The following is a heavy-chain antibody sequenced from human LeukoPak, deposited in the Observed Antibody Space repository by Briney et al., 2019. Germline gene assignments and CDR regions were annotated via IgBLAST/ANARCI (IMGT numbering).Heavy chain of an antibody. D-gene: IGHD6-19*01. V-gene: IGHV1-2*06. Sequence: GASVKVSCKASGYTFTGYYMHWVRQAPGQGLEWMGRINPNSGGTNYAQKFQGRVTMTRNTSISTAYMELSRLRSDDTAVYYCARFGAVAGTHVLDYWGQGTLVTVSS. CDR1: GYTFTGYY. J-gene: IGHJ4*02. CDR2: INPNSGGT. CDR3: ARFGAVAGTHVLDY.